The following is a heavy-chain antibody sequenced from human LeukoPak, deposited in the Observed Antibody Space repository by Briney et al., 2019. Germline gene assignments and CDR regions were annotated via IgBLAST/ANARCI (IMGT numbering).Heavy chain of an antibody. CDR2: IYYSGST. D-gene: IGHD3-3*01. Sequence: PSETLSLTCTVSGGSISSYYWSWIRQPPGKGLEWIGYIYYSGSTNYNPSLKSRVTISVDTSKNQFSLKLSSVTAADTAVYYCARRTRYYDFWSGYRNWFDPWGQGTLVTVSS. V-gene: IGHV4-59*12. CDR3: ARRTRYYDFWSGYRNWFDP. CDR1: GGSISSYY. J-gene: IGHJ5*02.